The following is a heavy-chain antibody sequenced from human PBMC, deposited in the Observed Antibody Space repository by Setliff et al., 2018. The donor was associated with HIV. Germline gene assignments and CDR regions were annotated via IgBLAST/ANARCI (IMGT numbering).Heavy chain of an antibody. J-gene: IGHJ3*01. Sequence: PSETLSLTCAVYGGSLSGYYWRWIRQPPGKGLEWIGDVSHTGSTNYNPSLKSRITISADTPKNQFSLKLSSMTAADTAVYYCARLWLRGPPTWGQGTMVTVSS. V-gene: IGHV4-34*01. CDR1: GGSLSGYY. CDR2: VSHTGST. CDR3: ARLWLRGPPT. D-gene: IGHD5-12*01.